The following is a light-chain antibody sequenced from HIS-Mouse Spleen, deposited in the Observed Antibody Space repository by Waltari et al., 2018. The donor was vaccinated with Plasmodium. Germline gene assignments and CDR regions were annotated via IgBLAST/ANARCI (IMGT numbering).Light chain of an antibody. CDR3: MIWPSNASGV. CDR1: SDINVGIYH. V-gene: IGLV5-37*01. Sequence: QPVLTQPPSSSASPGASASLTCPLPSDINVGIYHIYWSQQKPGSPPRYLLYYYADSDKGQGSGVPSRFSGSKDASANTGILLISGLQSEDEADYYCMIWPSNASGVFGGGTKLTVL. J-gene: IGLJ3*02. CDR2: YYADSDK.